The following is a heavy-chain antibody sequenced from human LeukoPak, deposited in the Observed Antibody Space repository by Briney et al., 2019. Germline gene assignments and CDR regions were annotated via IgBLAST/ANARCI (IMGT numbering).Heavy chain of an antibody. J-gene: IGHJ4*02. V-gene: IGHV1-46*02. CDR2: INPSGGST. Sequence: ASVKVSCKASGYTFNSYYMHWVRQAPGQGLEWMGIINPSGGSTSYAQKFQGRVTMTRAKSTSTVYMELSSLRSEDTALYYCARGPLGCSSWYFLDPYFDYWREGTLVTVST. CDR3: ARGPLGCSSWYFLDPYFDY. CDR1: GYTFNSYY. D-gene: IGHD6-13*01.